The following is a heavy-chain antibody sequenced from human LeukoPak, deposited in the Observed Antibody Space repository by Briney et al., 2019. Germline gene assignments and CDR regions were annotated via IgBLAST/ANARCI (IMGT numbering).Heavy chain of an antibody. D-gene: IGHD4-17*01. CDR2: IFPSGGEI. J-gene: IGHJ4*02. CDR3: ARDRSTVTTWVDY. Sequence: GGSLRLSCAASGFTFSTFAMIWVRQPPGKGLEWVSSIFPSGGEIHYADSVKGRFTISRDNAKNSLYLQMNSLRAEDTAVYYCARDRSTVTTWVDYWGQGTLVTVSS. V-gene: IGHV3-21*01. CDR1: GFTFSTFA.